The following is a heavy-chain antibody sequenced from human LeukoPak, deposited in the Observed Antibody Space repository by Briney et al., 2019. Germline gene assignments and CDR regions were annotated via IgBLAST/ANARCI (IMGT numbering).Heavy chain of an antibody. CDR2: IIPIFGTA. Sequence: ASVKVSCKASGGTFSSYAISWVRQAPGQGLEWMGGIIPIFGTANYAQKFQGRVTITADESTSTAYMELSSLRSEDTAVYYCVRDVAGPFDYWGQGTLVTVSS. J-gene: IGHJ4*02. V-gene: IGHV1-69*13. CDR3: VRDVAGPFDY. D-gene: IGHD2-15*01. CDR1: GGTFSSYA.